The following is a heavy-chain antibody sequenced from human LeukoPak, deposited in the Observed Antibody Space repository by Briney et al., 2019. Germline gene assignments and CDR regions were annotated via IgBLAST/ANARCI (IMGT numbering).Heavy chain of an antibody. D-gene: IGHD1-26*01. CDR2: IDKHGNGK. CDR1: GFTFSISW. J-gene: IGHJ4*02. V-gene: IGHV3-7*01. Sequence: AGGSLRLSCVASGFTFSISWVTWVRQAPGKGLEWVANIDKHGNGKYYVDSVKGRLAISRDYATNSVFLQMNSLRAEDTSVYYCARDAGWGYYDLWGQGTPVTVSS. CDR3: ARDAGWGYYDL.